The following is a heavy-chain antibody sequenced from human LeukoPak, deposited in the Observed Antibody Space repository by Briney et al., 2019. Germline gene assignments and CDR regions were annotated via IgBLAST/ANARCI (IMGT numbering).Heavy chain of an antibody. Sequence: SETLSLTCTVSGGSISSGGYYWSWVRQHPGKGLEWIGYIYYSGSTYYNPSLKSRVTISVDTSKNQFSLKLSSVTAADTAVYYCARAQWNYLDYWGQGTLVTVSS. CDR2: IYYSGST. CDR3: ARAQWNYLDY. D-gene: IGHD6-19*01. J-gene: IGHJ4*02. V-gene: IGHV4-31*03. CDR1: GGSISSGGYY.